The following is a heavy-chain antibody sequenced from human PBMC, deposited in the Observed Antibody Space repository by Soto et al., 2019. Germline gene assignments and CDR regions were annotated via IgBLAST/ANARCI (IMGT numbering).Heavy chain of an antibody. Sequence: GGSLRLSCAASGFTFSSYAMSWVRQAPGKGLEWVSAISGSGGSTYYADSVKGRFTISRDNSKNTLYLQMNSLRAEDTAVYYSAKEYYYDSSGYPYPFDYWGQGTLVTVSS. CDR3: AKEYYYDSSGYPYPFDY. D-gene: IGHD3-22*01. CDR2: ISGSGGST. J-gene: IGHJ4*02. V-gene: IGHV3-23*01. CDR1: GFTFSSYA.